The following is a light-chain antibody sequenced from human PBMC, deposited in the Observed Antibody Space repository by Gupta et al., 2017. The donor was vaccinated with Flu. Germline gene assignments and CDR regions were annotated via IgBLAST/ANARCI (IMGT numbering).Light chain of an antibody. CDR1: SSDAGGYNY. J-gene: IGLJ3*02. CDR3: CAYAGSAYLV. Sequence: QSDLPQPRSVSASPTQSVITSCTGTSSDAGGYNYVCWHQQHPGKAPKLSVSDVTKRPAGVHGRFSATKAGNTASLAIFGPQEEDAADYYFCAYAGSAYLVLGGGTKLTVL. V-gene: IGLV2-11*01. CDR2: DVT.